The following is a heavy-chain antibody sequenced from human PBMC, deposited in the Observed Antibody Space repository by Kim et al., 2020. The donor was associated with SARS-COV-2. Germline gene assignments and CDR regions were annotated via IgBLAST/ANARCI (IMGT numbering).Heavy chain of an antibody. V-gene: IGHV3-23*01. Sequence: GGSLRLSCAASGFTFSSYAMSWVRQAPGKGLEWVSAISGSGGSTYYADSVKGRFTISRDNSKNTLYLQMNSLRAEDTAVYYCAKDNHLQLMVRGVGGFDSWGPGALVTVSS. CDR2: ISGSGGST. D-gene: IGHD3-10*01. CDR1: GFTFSSYA. J-gene: IGHJ4*02. CDR3: AKDNHLQLMVRGVGGFDS.